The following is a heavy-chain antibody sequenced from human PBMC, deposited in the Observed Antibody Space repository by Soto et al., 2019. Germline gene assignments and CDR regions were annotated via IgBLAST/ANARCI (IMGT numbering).Heavy chain of an antibody. CDR2: ISSSSTTI. CDR3: ARDNGGNWFDP. J-gene: IGHJ5*02. CDR1: GFTFSTYT. V-gene: IGHV3-48*01. D-gene: IGHD2-8*01. Sequence: GGSLRLSCAASGFTFSTYTMNWVRQAPGKGLEWVSYISSSSTTIYYADPVKGRFTISRDNAKNSLYLQMNSLRAEDTAVYYCARDNGGNWFDPWGQGTLVTVSS.